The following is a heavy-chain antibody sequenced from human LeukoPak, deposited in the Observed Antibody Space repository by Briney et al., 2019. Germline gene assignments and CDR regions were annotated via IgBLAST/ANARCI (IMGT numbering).Heavy chain of an antibody. CDR3: ATLTIVGATTGAFDI. CDR2: FDPEDGET. Sequence: ASVKVSCKVSGYTLTELSMHWVRQAPGKGLEWMGGFDPEDGETIYAQKFQGRVTMTEDTSTDTAYMELSSLRSEDTAVYYCATLTIVGATTGAFDIWGQGTMVTVSP. J-gene: IGHJ3*02. V-gene: IGHV1-24*01. D-gene: IGHD1-26*01. CDR1: GYTLTELS.